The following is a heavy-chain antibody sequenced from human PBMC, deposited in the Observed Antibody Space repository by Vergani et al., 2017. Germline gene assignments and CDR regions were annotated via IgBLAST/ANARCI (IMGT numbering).Heavy chain of an antibody. CDR1: GFTFIMHA. V-gene: IGHV3-21*01. CDR2: ISSSSSYI. D-gene: IGHD3-10*01. CDR3: ARALYGSGSYYNRY. Sequence: EVQLLESGGGLVQPGGSLRLSCAASGFTFIMHAMSWVRQAPGKGLEWVSSISSSSSYIYYADSVKGRFTISRDNAKNSLYLQMNSLRAEDTAVYYCARALYGSGSYYNRYWGQGTLVTVSS. J-gene: IGHJ4*02.